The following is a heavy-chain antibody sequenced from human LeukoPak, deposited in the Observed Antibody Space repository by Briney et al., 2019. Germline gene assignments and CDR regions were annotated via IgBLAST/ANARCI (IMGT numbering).Heavy chain of an antibody. Sequence: GGSLRLSCAASGFTFSSYEMNWVRQAPGKGLEWVSYISSSGSTIYYADSVKGRFTISRDNAKNSLYLQMNSLRAEDTAVYYCARVWGGSGSTYYFDYWGQGTLVTVSS. D-gene: IGHD3-10*01. CDR1: GFTFSSYE. CDR3: ARVWGGSGSTYYFDY. J-gene: IGHJ4*02. CDR2: ISSSGSTI. V-gene: IGHV3-48*03.